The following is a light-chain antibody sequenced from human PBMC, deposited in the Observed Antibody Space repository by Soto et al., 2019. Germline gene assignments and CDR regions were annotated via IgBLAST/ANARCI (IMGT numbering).Light chain of an antibody. V-gene: IGKV1-39*01. J-gene: IGKJ2*01. CDR2: AAS. CDR3: HQTYSFPPT. CDR1: QSISNY. Sequence: DIQMTQSPSSLSASVGDSVTISCRASQSISNYVNWYQHKLGKAPTLLVYAASVLQSGAQSRFSGSGSGTDFTLTITSLQPEDFAISYCHQTYSFPPTFGQGTKLDIK.